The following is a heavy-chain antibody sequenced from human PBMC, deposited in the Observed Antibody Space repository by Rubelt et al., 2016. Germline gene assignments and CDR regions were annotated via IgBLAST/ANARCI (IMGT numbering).Heavy chain of an antibody. CDR3: ARTYYYDSSGPVDY. CDR2: ISYTETT. V-gene: IGHV4-39*01. Sequence: QLQLQESGPGLVKPSETLSLICTVSGASISSNTYYWGWIRQPPGKGLEWIGTISYTETTYYNASLKGRVTITIDTSKNQFSLTLSSVTAADTAVYYCARTYYYDSSGPVDYWGQGTLVTVSS. D-gene: IGHD3-22*01. CDR1: GASISSNTYY. J-gene: IGHJ4*02.